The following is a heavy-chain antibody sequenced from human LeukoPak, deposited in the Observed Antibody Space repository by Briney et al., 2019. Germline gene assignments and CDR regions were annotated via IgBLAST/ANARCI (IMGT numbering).Heavy chain of an antibody. V-gene: IGHV3-30*02. Sequence: AGGSLRLSCAASGFTFDDYGMSWVRQAPGKGLEWVAFIRWDGIIKYYADSVKGRFTISRDTSKNTLYLQMNSLRAEDTAVYYCARSKSYDSSGYYFDYWGQGTLVTVSS. D-gene: IGHD3-22*01. CDR2: IRWDGIIK. CDR3: ARSKSYDSSGYYFDY. J-gene: IGHJ4*02. CDR1: GFTFDDYG.